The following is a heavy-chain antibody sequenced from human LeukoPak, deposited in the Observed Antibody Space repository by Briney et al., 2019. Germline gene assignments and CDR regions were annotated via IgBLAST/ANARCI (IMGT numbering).Heavy chain of an antibody. J-gene: IGHJ4*02. CDR1: GGSFSGYY. CDR3: ARISLRVAGDY. CDR2: INHSGST. D-gene: IGHD6-13*01. V-gene: IGHV4-34*01. Sequence: SETLSLTCAVYGGSFSGYYWSWIRQPPGKGLEWIGEINHSGSTNYNPSLKSRVTISVDTSKNQFSLKLSSVTAVDTAVYYCARISLRVAGDYWGQGTLVTVSS.